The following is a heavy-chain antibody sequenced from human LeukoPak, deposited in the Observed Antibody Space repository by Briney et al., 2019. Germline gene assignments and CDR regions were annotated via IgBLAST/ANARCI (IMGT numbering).Heavy chain of an antibody. D-gene: IGHD3-3*02. CDR2: IYYSGST. CDR3: ATSPKLEFYYYMDV. CDR1: GGSISSYY. Sequence: SETLSLTCTVSGGSISSYYWSWIRQPPGKGLEWIGYIYYSGSTNYNPSLKSRVTISVDTSKNQFSLKLSSVTAADTAVYYCATSPKLEFYYYMDVWGKGTTVTVSS. J-gene: IGHJ6*03. V-gene: IGHV4-59*01.